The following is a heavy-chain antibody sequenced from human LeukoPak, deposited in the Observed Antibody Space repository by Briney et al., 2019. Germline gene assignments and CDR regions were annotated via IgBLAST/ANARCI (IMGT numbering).Heavy chain of an antibody. CDR2: IYYTGST. V-gene: IGHV4-59*08. J-gene: IGHJ3*02. D-gene: IGHD4-17*01. CDR1: GGSIISYY. CDR3: VRHSDGDYSAFDI. Sequence: ETLSLTCTVSGGSIISYYWSWIWQPPGKGLEWIGYIYYTGSTNHNPSLKSRVTISVDTSKNQFSLKLSSVTAADTAMYYCVRHSDGDYSAFDIWGQGTMVTVSS.